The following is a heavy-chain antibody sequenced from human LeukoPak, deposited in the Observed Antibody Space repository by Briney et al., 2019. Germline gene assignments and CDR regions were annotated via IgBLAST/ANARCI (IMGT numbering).Heavy chain of an antibody. CDR3: ARVSRTGDFDY. J-gene: IGHJ4*02. CDR1: GFTFSSDE. V-gene: IGHV3-48*03. Sequence: GGSLRLSCAASGFTFSSDEMNWVRQAPGKGLEWVSYISSSGSTIYYADSVKGRFTISRDNAKNSLYLQMNSLRAEDTAVYYCARVSRTGDFDYWGQGTLVTVSS. CDR2: ISSSGSTI. D-gene: IGHD5/OR15-5a*01.